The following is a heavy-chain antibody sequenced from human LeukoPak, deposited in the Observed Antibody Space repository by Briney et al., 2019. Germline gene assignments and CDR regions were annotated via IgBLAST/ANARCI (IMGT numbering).Heavy chain of an antibody. Sequence: ASVKVSCKASGYTFTSYGISWVRQAPGQGLEWMGWISAYNGNTNYAQKLQGRVTMTTDTSPSTAYMELRSLRSDDTAVYYCARGYSGYYHYYYYMDVWGKGTTVTISS. CDR2: ISAYNGNT. J-gene: IGHJ6*03. CDR3: ARGYSGYYHYYYYMDV. D-gene: IGHD1-26*01. V-gene: IGHV1-18*01. CDR1: GYTFTSYG.